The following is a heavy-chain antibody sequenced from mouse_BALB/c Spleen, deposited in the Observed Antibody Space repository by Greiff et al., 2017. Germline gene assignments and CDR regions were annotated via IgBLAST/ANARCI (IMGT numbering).Heavy chain of an antibody. CDR1: GFTFSSYA. CDR3: ARYRYAHYYAMDY. CDR2: ISSGGSYT. Sequence: DVKLVESGGGLVKPGGSLKLSCAASGFTFSSYAMSWVRQSPEKRLEWVAEISSGGSYTYYPDTVTGRFTISRDNAKNTLYLEMSSLRSEDTAMYYCARYRYAHYYAMDYWGQGTSVTVSS. J-gene: IGHJ4*01. V-gene: IGHV5-9-4*01. D-gene: IGHD2-14*01.